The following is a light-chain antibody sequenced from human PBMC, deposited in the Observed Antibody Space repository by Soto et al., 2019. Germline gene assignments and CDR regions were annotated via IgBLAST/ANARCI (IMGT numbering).Light chain of an antibody. CDR2: DVS. V-gene: IGLV2-11*01. CDR3: CSYAGSYTYV. J-gene: IGLJ1*01. CDR1: SSDVGGYNY. Sequence: QSALTRHRSVSGSPGQSVTISCTGTSSDVGGYNYVSWYQQHPGKAPKLMIYDVSKRPSGVPDRFSGSKSGNTASLTISGLQAEDDADYYCCSYAGSYTYVFGTGTKVTVL.